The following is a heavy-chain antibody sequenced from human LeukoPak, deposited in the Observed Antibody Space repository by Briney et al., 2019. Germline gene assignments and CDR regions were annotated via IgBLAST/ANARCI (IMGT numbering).Heavy chain of an antibody. CDR1: GYTFTDNA. J-gene: IGHJ4*02. CDR2: IRTDNGDT. CDR3: GRGGSSGVDY. D-gene: IGHD2-15*01. V-gene: IGHV1-3*04. Sequence: RASVKVSCTTSGYTFTDNALHWVRQAPGQRLDWMGWIRTDNGDTKYSQKFQGRVTLTRDTSASTVYVELNSLSSEDTAVYYCGRGGSSGVDYWGQGTLVTVSS.